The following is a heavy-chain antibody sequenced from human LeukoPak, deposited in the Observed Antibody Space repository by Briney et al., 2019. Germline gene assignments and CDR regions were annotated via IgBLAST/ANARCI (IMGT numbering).Heavy chain of an antibody. Sequence: GGSLRLSCAASGFTFTSYAMSWVRQTPGKGLEWVSTFSGSVDTTYYADSVKGRFTISRDNSKNTLDLQMNSLGAEDTAVYYCAKATLQTCGGARCYYFDNWGQGTLVTVSS. CDR1: GFTFTSYA. CDR3: AKATLQTCGGARCYYFDN. J-gene: IGHJ4*02. D-gene: IGHD2-15*01. CDR2: FSGSVDTT. V-gene: IGHV3-23*01.